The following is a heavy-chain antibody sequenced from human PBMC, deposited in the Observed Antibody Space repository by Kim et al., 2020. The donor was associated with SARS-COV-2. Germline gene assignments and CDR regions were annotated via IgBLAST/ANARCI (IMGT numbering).Heavy chain of an antibody. V-gene: IGHV3-21*01. CDR1: GFTFSSYS. Sequence: GGSLRLSCAASGFTFSSYSMNWVRQAPGKGLEWVSSISSSSSYIYYADSVKGRFTISRDNAKNPLYLQMNSLRAEDTAVYYCARGKGVYYYDSSGYPYYFDYWGQGTLVTVSS. CDR2: ISSSSSYI. J-gene: IGHJ4*02. CDR3: ARGKGVYYYDSSGYPYYFDY. D-gene: IGHD3-22*01.